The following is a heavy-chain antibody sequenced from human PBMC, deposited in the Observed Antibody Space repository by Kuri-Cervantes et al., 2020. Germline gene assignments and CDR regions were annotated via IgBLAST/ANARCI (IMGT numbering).Heavy chain of an antibody. J-gene: IGHJ4*02. Sequence: GESLKISCAASGFTFSSYGMHWVRQAPGRGMEWVANIKEDGSETSYVGSVKGRFTISRDNAKNSLYLQMDSLRAEDTAVYYCARAPKTEYWGQGTLVTVSS. CDR3: ARAPKTEY. CDR2: IKEDGSET. V-gene: IGHV3-7*01. CDR1: GFTFSSYG.